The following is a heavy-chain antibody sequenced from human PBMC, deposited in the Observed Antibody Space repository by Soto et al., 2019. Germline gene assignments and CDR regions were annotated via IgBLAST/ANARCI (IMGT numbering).Heavy chain of an antibody. CDR1: GGTFSSYA. Sequence: SAKVSCKASGGTFSSYAISWVRQAPGQGLEWMGGIIPIFGTANYAQKFQGRVTNTADKSTSTAYMELSSLRSEDTAVYYCARDRPSATTGDPLFDYWGQGTLVTVSS. V-gene: IGHV1-69*06. CDR2: IIPIFGTA. CDR3: ARDRPSATTGDPLFDY. D-gene: IGHD1-26*01. J-gene: IGHJ4*02.